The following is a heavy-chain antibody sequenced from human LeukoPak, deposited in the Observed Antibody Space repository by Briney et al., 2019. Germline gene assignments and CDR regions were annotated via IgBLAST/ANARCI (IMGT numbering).Heavy chain of an antibody. CDR2: IYYSGST. Sequence: PSETLSLTCTVSGGSISSSSYYWGWIRQPPGKGLEWIGSIYYSGSTYYNPSLKSRVTISVDTSKNQFSLKLSSVTAADTAVYYCARGGYYGSGNYSVSDWGQGTLVTVSS. J-gene: IGHJ4*02. D-gene: IGHD3-10*01. V-gene: IGHV4-39*07. CDR1: GGSISSSSYY. CDR3: ARGGYYGSGNYSVSD.